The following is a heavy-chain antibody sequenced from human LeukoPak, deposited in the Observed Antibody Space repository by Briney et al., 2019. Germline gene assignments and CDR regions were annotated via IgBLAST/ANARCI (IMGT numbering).Heavy chain of an antibody. CDR3: ARDYGGNSRKNWYFDL. CDR2: IYTSGST. CDR1: GGSISSGTYY. Sequence: SETLSLTCTVSGGSISSGTYYWSWIRQPAGKGLEWIGRIYTSGSTNYNPSLKGRVTISVDTSKNQFSLKLNSVTAADTAVYYCARDYGGNSRKNWYFDLWGRGTLVTVSS. D-gene: IGHD4-23*01. V-gene: IGHV4-61*02. J-gene: IGHJ2*01.